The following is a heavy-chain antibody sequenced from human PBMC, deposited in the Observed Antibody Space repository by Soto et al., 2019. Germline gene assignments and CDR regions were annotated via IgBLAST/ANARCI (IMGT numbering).Heavy chain of an antibody. CDR1: GCTFSSYS. V-gene: IGHV1-69*13. D-gene: IGHD1-26*01. J-gene: IGHJ4*02. Sequence: SVKVSCKASGCTFSSYSISWVRQAPGQGLEWMGGIIPIFGTANYAQKFQGRVTITADESTRTAYMELSRLRSEDTAVYYCARGGGSYWSFDYWGPGTLVTVSS. CDR2: IIPIFGTA. CDR3: ARGGGSYWSFDY.